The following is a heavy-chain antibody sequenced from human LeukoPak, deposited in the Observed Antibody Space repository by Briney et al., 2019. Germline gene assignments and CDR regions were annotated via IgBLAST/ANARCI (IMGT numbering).Heavy chain of an antibody. CDR3: ARRYCSSTSCLLDY. CDR2: ISSSGSTI. CDR1: GFTLSSYE. V-gene: IGHV3-48*03. D-gene: IGHD2-2*01. Sequence: PGGSLRLSCAASGFTLSSYEMNWVRQAPGKGLEWASYISSSGSTIYYADSVKGRFTISRDNAKNSLYLQMNSLRAEDTAVYYCARRYCSSTSCLLDYWGQGTLVTVSS. J-gene: IGHJ4*02.